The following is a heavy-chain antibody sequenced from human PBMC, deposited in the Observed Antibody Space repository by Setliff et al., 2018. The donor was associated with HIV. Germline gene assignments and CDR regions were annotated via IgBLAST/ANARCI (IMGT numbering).Heavy chain of an antibody. V-gene: IGHV1-69*10. Sequence: GASVKVSCKPSGGTFSNYGISWVRQAPGQGFEWLGGIILVQGIPNYAQKFQGRVTITRDTSASTTYMELSSLRSEDTAVYYCARGYCSGGSCSSLYDCWGQGTLVTVSS. D-gene: IGHD2-15*01. J-gene: IGHJ4*02. CDR1: GGTFSNYG. CDR3: ARGYCSGGSCSSLYDC. CDR2: IILVQGIP.